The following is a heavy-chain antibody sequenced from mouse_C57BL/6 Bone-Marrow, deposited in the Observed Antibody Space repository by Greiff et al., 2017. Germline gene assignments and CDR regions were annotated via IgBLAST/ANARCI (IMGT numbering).Heavy chain of an antibody. D-gene: IGHD4-1*01. CDR3: ERKSTGTRYFDV. Sequence: VQLQQPGAELVKPGASVKLSCKASGYTFTSYWMQWVKQRPGQGLEWIGEIDPSDSYTNYNQKFKGKATLTVDTSSSTAYMQLSSLTSEDSAVYYCERKSTGTRYFDVWGIGTTVTVSS. V-gene: IGHV1-50*01. CDR2: IDPSDSYT. J-gene: IGHJ1*03. CDR1: GYTFTSYW.